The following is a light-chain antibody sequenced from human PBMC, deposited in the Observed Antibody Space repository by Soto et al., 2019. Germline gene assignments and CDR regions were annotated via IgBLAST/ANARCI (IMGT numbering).Light chain of an antibody. J-gene: IGLJ2*01. CDR1: SDDVGGYAY. V-gene: IGLV2-14*01. CDR3: SSYTANTTPL. CDR2: EVS. Sequence: QSALTQPASVSGSPGQSITISCTGTSDDVGGYAYVSWYQHYPGKAPKLIISEVSNRPSGVSDRFSGSRSGNTASLTISGLQAEDEADYYCSSYTANTTPLFGGGTQLTVL.